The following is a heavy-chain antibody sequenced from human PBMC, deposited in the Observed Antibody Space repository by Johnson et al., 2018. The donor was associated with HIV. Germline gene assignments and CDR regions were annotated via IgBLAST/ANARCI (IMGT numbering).Heavy chain of an antibody. CDR3: ARAINDAFDI. J-gene: IGHJ3*02. CDR1: GFTFSSYW. CDR2: IKQDGSEK. V-gene: IGHV3-7*02. Sequence: VQLVESGGGLVQPGGSLRLSCAASGFTFSSYWMNWVRQAPGKGLECVANIKQDGSEKYYVDSVKGRLTISRDNAKNSLYLQMNSLRAEDTAVYFCARAINDAFDIWGQGTMVTVSP.